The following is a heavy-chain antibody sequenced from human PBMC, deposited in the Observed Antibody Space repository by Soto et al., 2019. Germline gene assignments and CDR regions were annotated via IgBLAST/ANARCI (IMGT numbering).Heavy chain of an antibody. V-gene: IGHV3-9*01. CDR3: AKDGSIAARYDYYYGMDV. CDR2: ISCNSGSI. Sequence: SLRLACSASGFPFDDYAMHWVRQAAGKGLEWVSGISCNSGSIGYADSVKVRFTISRDNAKNSLYLQMNSLRAEDTALYYFAKDGSIAARYDYYYGMDVWGQGTTVTVSS. CDR1: GFPFDDYA. J-gene: IGHJ6*02. D-gene: IGHD6-6*01.